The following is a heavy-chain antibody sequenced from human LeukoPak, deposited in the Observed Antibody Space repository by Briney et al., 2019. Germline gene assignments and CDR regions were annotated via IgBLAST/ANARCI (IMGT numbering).Heavy chain of an antibody. CDR3: ARDGIDGFIDY. CDR1: GFTFISYW. J-gene: IGHJ4*02. D-gene: IGHD5-24*01. CDR2: IKTDGTKK. Sequence: GGSLRLSCAASGFTFISYWLSWVRQAPGKGLEWVANIKTDGTKKYYVDSVKGRFTISRDNAKNSLYLQMNSLRAEDTAVYYCARDGIDGFIDYWGQGTLVTVSS. V-gene: IGHV3-7*01.